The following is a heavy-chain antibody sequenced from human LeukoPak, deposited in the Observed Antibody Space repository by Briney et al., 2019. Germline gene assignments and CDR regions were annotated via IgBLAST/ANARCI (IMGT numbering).Heavy chain of an antibody. CDR1: GGSFSGYY. J-gene: IGHJ3*02. V-gene: IGHV4-34*01. CDR2: INHSGST. Sequence: PSETLSLTCAVYGGSFSGYYWSWIRQPPGKGLEWIGEINHSGSTNYNPSLKSGVTISVDTSKNQFSLKLSSVTAADTAVYYCASVPTNSHYTRYAFDIWGQGTMVTVSS. CDR3: ASVPTNSHYTRYAFDI. D-gene: IGHD3-16*02.